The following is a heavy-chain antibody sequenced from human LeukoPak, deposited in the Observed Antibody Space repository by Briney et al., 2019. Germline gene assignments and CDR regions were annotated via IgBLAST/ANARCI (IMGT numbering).Heavy chain of an antibody. V-gene: IGHV3-23*01. Sequence: GGSLRLSCAASGFTFSNYAMRWVRQAPGKGLEWVSAISGSGGGTYYADSVEGRFTISKDNSQNTLYLQMSSLSAEDTAVYYCAKGRMGTTFDDWGQGTLVTVSS. J-gene: IGHJ4*02. CDR1: GFTFSNYA. CDR2: ISGSGGGT. D-gene: IGHD4-11*01. CDR3: AKGRMGTTFDD.